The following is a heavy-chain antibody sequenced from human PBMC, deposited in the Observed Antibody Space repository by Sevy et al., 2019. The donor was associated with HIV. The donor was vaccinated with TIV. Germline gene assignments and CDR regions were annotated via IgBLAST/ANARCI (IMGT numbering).Heavy chain of an antibody. CDR1: GFTFSSFE. D-gene: IGHD4-17*01. Sequence: GGSLRPSCAASGFTFSSFEMNWVRQTPGKGLEWVSFISSSGSLIYYADSVKGRFTISRDNAKNSLYLQMNSLRAEDTGVYYCTRDLPPSATTVAHFDYWGQGTLVTVSS. J-gene: IGHJ4*02. CDR2: ISSSGSLI. CDR3: TRDLPPSATTVAHFDY. V-gene: IGHV3-48*03.